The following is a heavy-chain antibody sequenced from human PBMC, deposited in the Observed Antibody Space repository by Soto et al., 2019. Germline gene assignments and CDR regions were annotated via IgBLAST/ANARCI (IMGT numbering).Heavy chain of an antibody. CDR3: ARDLGGPDY. J-gene: IGHJ4*02. CDR1: GFRLSPYW. CDR2: LSSDGFGA. D-gene: IGHD3-16*01. V-gene: IGHV3-74*01. Sequence: GGSLRLSYAASGFRLSPYWVRWVRQVPGRGLEWVARLSSDGFGAGYADSVKGRFFISRDIARNTLSLQMNSLRADDTAVYYCARDLGGPDYWGRGTSVTVSS.